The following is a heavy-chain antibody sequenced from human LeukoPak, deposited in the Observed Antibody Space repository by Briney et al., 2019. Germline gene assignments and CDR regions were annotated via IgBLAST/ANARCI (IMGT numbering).Heavy chain of an antibody. D-gene: IGHD3-10*01. CDR2: INPNSGGT. CDR1: GYTFTGYY. J-gene: IGHJ4*02. V-gene: IGHV1-2*02. CDR3: ARVMSRYYGSGSYLGY. Sequence: GASVKVSCKASGYTFTGYYMHWVRQAPGQGREWMGWINPNSGGTNYAQKFQGRVTMTRDTSISTAYMELSRLRSDDTAVYYCARVMSRYYGSGSYLGYWGQGTLVTVSS.